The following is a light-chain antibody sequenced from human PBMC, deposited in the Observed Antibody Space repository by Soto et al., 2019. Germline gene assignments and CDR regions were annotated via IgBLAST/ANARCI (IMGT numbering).Light chain of an antibody. CDR2: EVS. CDR1: SSDVGGYNY. CDR3: SSYKSSSTYV. J-gene: IGLJ1*01. V-gene: IGLV2-14*01. Sequence: QSALTQPASLSGSPGQSITISCTGTSSDVGGYNYVSWYQQHPGKAPKLMIYEVSNRPSGVSNRFSGSKSGNTASLTISGLQAGDEADYYCSSYKSSSTYVFGTGTKVTV.